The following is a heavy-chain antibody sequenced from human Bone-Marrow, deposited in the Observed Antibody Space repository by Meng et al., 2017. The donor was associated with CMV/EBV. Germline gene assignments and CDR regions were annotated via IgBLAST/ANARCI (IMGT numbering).Heavy chain of an antibody. V-gene: IGHV3-30*02. CDR3: AKERAEEFDY. CDR1: GFTFRSYG. Sequence: GESLKISCAASGFTFRSYGMHWVRQAPGKGLEWVAFIRYDGSNKYYADSVKGRFTISRDNSKNTLYLQMNSLRAEDTAVYYCAKERAEEFDYWGQGTLVTVSS. CDR2: IRYDGSNK. J-gene: IGHJ4*02.